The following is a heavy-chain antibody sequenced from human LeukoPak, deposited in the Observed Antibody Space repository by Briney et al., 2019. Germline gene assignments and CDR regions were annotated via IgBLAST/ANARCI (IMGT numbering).Heavy chain of an antibody. J-gene: IGHJ4*02. D-gene: IGHD5-18*01. Sequence: GGSLRLSCAASGYTFSHYSVNWVRQAPGKGLEWVSSISSTSDYIYYADSVKGRFTISRDNSKNTLYLQMNSLRAEDTAVYYCAKGRYSSMVGMFDYWGQGTLVTVSS. CDR1: GYTFSHYS. V-gene: IGHV3-21*04. CDR3: AKGRYSSMVGMFDY. CDR2: ISSTSDYI.